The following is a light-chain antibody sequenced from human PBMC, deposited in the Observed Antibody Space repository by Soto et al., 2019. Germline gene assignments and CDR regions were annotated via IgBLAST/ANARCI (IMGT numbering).Light chain of an antibody. Sequence: GGIATITGRASENISRFLNWYQQKPGKAPKLLIYAASTLQSGVPSRFSGSGSGTDFTLTISNLQTEDFATYYCHQANSCPTIGQGTRLEIK. J-gene: IGKJ5*01. CDR1: ENISRF. CDR3: HQANSCPT. CDR2: AAS. V-gene: IGKV1-39*01.